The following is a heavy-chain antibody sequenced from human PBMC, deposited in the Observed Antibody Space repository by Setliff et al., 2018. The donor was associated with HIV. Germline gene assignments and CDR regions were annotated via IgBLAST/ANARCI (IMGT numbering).Heavy chain of an antibody. V-gene: IGHV3-23*01. Sequence: GGSLRLSCAASGFTFSSYAMSWVRQAPGKGLEWVSAISGSGGSTYYADSVKGRFTISRDNSKNTLYLQMNSLKAEDTAVYYCAKGGGTYYNFWSGYYWDYWGQGTLVTVSS. CDR1: GFTFSSYA. D-gene: IGHD3-3*01. J-gene: IGHJ4*02. CDR2: ISGSGGST. CDR3: AKGGGTYYNFWSGYYWDY.